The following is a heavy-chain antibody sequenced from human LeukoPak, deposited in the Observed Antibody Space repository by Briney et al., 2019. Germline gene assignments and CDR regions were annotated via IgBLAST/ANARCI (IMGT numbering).Heavy chain of an antibody. V-gene: IGHV3-11*01. CDR3: ARAQSYGLDY. Sequence: GGSLRLSCAASGFTSRDYYMTWIRQAPGKELEWVSYISSDVTTVKYADSVKGRFTISRDNAKNSLYLQMNSLRAEDTAVYYCARAQSYGLDYWGQGTLVTVSS. D-gene: IGHD3-10*01. J-gene: IGHJ4*02. CDR1: GFTSRDYY. CDR2: ISSDVTTV.